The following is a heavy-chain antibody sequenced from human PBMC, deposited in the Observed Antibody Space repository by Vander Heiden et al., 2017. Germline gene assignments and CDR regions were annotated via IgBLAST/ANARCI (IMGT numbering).Heavy chain of an antibody. CDR2: IYPGDSDT. V-gene: IGHV5-51*03. CDR1: GYSFTSYW. CDR3: AIAQADYDDSSGSFDY. D-gene: IGHD3-22*01. Sequence: EVQLVQSGAEVKKPGESLKISCKGSGYSFTSYWIGWVRQMPGKGLDGMGIIYPGDSDTRDGPSVQGQVTISADKSISTADLKWSSMKASETAMYYCAIAQADYDDSSGSFDYWGQGTMVTVSS. J-gene: IGHJ4*02.